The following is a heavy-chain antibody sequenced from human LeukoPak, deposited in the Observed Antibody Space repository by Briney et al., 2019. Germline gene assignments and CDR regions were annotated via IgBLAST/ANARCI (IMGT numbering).Heavy chain of an antibody. V-gene: IGHV3-11*01. J-gene: IGHJ4*02. D-gene: IGHD6-13*01. Sequence: GGSLRLSCAASGFNFRDYYMGWIRQAPGKRLERVSYISGSGDARPYADSVKGRFTVSRNNAIDSLYLQMDSLGAEDTAVYYCARIGTTVAAGTADYWGQGTQVTVSS. CDR1: GFNFRDYY. CDR2: ISGSGDAR. CDR3: ARIGTTVAAGTADY.